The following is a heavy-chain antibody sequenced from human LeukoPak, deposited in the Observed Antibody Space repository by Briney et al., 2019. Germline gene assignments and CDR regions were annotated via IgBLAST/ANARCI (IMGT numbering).Heavy chain of an antibody. J-gene: IGHJ2*01. CDR3: ARDTGHYYDSSGRYFDL. D-gene: IGHD3-22*01. CDR1: GDSISGYY. V-gene: IGHV4-59*01. Sequence: SETLSLTCSVSGDSISGYYWSWIRQPPGKGLEWIGYIYYSGSTNYNPSLKSRVTISVDTSKYQFSLKLSSVTAADTAVYYCARDTGHYYDSSGRYFDLWGRGTLVTVSS. CDR2: IYYSGST.